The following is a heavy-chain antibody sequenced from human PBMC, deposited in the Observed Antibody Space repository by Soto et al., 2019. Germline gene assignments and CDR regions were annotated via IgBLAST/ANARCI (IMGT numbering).Heavy chain of an antibody. V-gene: IGHV4-30-4*01. Sequence: TSETLSLTCTVSGGSISSGDYYWSWIRQPPGKGLEWIGYIYYSGSTYYNPSLKSRVTISVDTSKNQFSLKLSSVTAADTAVYYCARGHTIAARPGDNWFDPWGQGTLVTVSS. D-gene: IGHD6-6*01. CDR2: IYYSGST. CDR3: ARGHTIAARPGDNWFDP. J-gene: IGHJ5*02. CDR1: GGSISSGDYY.